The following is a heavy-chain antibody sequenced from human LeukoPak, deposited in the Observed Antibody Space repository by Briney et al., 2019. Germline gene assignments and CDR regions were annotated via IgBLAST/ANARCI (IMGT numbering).Heavy chain of an antibody. Sequence: VGSLRLSCAASGFTFSSYWMHWVRQAPGKGLVWVSRVNTDGSTPTYADSVKGRFTISRDNAKNTLYLQMNSLRAEDTAVYYCARDRGSYSDYWGQETLVTVSS. J-gene: IGHJ4*02. V-gene: IGHV3-74*01. CDR1: GFTFSSYW. D-gene: IGHD3-16*01. CDR3: ARDRGSYSDY. CDR2: VNTDGSTP.